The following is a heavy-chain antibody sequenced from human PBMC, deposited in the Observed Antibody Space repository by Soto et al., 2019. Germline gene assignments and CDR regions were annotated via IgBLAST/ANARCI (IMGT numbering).Heavy chain of an antibody. Sequence: ASVKVSCKASGYTFTSYYMHWVRQAPGQGLEWMGIINPSGGSTSYAQKFQGRVTMTRDTSTSTVYMELSSLRSEDTAVYYCARIDTYLGDAAGTFTFYSSYGMDVWGQGTTVTVSS. CDR1: GYTFTSYY. J-gene: IGHJ6*02. CDR3: ARIDTYLGDAAGTFTFYSSYGMDV. V-gene: IGHV1-46*03. D-gene: IGHD6-13*01. CDR2: INPSGGST.